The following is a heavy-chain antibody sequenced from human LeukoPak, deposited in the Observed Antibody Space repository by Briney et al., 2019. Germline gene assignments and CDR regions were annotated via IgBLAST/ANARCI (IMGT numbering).Heavy chain of an antibody. Sequence: PGGSLRLSCAASGFTFSSYAMSWVRQAPGKGLEWVSTIGNNGDNTYYADSVKGRFTISRDNSKSTLYLQMNSLRAEDTAVYYCAKRALWGAFYFDYWGQGTLVTVSS. CDR1: GFTFSSYA. CDR3: AKRALWGAFYFDY. CDR2: IGNNGDNT. V-gene: IGHV3-23*01. J-gene: IGHJ4*02. D-gene: IGHD3-16*01.